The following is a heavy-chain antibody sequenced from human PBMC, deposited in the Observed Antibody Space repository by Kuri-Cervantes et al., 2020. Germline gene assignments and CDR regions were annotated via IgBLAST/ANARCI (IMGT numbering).Heavy chain of an antibody. J-gene: IGHJ6*02. Sequence: ASVKVSCKVSGYTLTELSMHWVRQAPGKRLEWMGGFDPEDGETIYAQKFQGRVTMTEDTSTDTAYMELSSLRSEDTAVYYCATESALTTLIRHPYYYYGMDVWGQGTTVTVSS. CDR3: ATESALTTLIRHPYYYYGMDV. CDR2: FDPEDGET. CDR1: GYTLTELS. D-gene: IGHD1-1*01. V-gene: IGHV1-24*01.